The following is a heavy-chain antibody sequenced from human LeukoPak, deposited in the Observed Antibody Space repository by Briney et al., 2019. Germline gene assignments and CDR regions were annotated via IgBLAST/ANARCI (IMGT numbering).Heavy chain of an antibody. J-gene: IGHJ5*02. CDR2: IYYSGST. V-gene: IGHV4-39*01. D-gene: IGHD3-10*01. CDR1: GGTISSSSYR. Sequence: PSETLSLTCTVSGGTISSSSYRWGWIRQPPGKGLEWIGSIYYSGSTYYNPSLKSRVTISVDTSKNQFSLKLSSVNAADTAVYYCATTLWFGMNWFDPWGQGTLVTVSS. CDR3: ATTLWFGMNWFDP.